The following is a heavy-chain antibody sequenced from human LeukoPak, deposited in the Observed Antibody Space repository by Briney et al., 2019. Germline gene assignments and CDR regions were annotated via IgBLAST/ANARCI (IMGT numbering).Heavy chain of an antibody. CDR2: IRYDGSNK. V-gene: IGHV3-30*02. J-gene: IGHJ4*02. CDR1: GFTFSSYG. Sequence: SGGSLRLSCAASGFTFSSYGVHWVRQAPGKGLEWVAFIRYDGSNKYYADSVKGRFTISRDNSKNTLYLQMNSLRAEDTAVYYCAKDPDEAVAGTPFDYWGQGTLVTVSS. CDR3: AKDPDEAVAGTPFDY. D-gene: IGHD6-19*01.